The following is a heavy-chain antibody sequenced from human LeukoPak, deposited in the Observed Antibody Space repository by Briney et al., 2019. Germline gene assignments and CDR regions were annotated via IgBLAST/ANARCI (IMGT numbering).Heavy chain of an antibody. V-gene: IGHV4-59*01. CDR3: ARLAARRGYYYSGMDV. J-gene: IGHJ6*02. D-gene: IGHD3-10*01. CDR1: GGSLSGSY. Sequence: PSETLSLTCTVSGGSLSGSYWSWIRQPPGKQLEWIGYIYSSGSSGITTYNRSLQSRVIISQDTSKNDFSLKLTSVTAADAAVYYCARLAARRGYYYSGMDVWGQGTTVTVSS. CDR2: IYSSGSSGIT.